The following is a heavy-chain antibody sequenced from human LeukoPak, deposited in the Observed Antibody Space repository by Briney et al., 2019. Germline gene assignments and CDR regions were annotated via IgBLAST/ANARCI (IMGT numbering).Heavy chain of an antibody. J-gene: IGHJ5*02. V-gene: IGHV1-2*02. CDR3: ARDFAVYYGSGSYGHISNWFDP. CDR1: GYTFTGYY. Sequence: ASVKVSCKASGYTFTGYYMHWVRQAPGQGLEWMGWINPNSGGTNYAQKFQGRVTMTRDTSISTAYMELSRLRSDDTAVYYCARDFAVYYGSGSYGHISNWFDPWGQGTLVTVSS. CDR2: INPNSGGT. D-gene: IGHD3-10*01.